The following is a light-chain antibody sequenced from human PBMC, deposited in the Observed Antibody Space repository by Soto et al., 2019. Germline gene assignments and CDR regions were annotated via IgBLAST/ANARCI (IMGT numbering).Light chain of an antibody. J-gene: IGLJ1*01. CDR3: SSYTSSSTYV. CDR2: DVS. CDR1: SSDVGGYNY. V-gene: IGLV2-14*01. Sequence: QSALTQPASVSGSPGQSITLSCTGTSSDVGGYNYVSWYQQYPGKAPKVMIYDVSNRPSGVSNRFSGSKSGNTASLTISGLQAEDEADYYCSSYTSSSTYVFGSGTKVTVL.